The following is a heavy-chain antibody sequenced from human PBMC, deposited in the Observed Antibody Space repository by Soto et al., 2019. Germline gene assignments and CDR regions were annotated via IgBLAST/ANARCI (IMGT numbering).Heavy chain of an antibody. Sequence: SETLSLTCTVSGVSISSGGYYWSWIRQPPGKGLEWIGYIYYSGSTYYNPSLKSRVTISVDTSKNQFSLKLSSVTAADTAVYYCARTPNYDFWSGYGHDYYYYGMDVWGQGTTVTVSS. D-gene: IGHD3-3*01. J-gene: IGHJ6*02. V-gene: IGHV4-30-4*01. CDR1: GVSISSGGYY. CDR3: ARTPNYDFWSGYGHDYYYYGMDV. CDR2: IYYSGST.